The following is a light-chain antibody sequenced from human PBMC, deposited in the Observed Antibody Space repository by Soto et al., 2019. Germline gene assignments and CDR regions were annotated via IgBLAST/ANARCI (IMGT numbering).Light chain of an antibody. V-gene: IGKV1-6*01. CDR2: GAS. CDR3: LQNHNYPRT. Sequence: AIQMTQSPSSLSASVGDSVTITCRASQDISDDVGWYQQTPGKAPKLLISGASRLQSGVPSRFSGSGSGAAFTLTITSLRPEDAATYYCLQNHNYPRTFGQGTKVDIK. CDR1: QDISDD. J-gene: IGKJ1*01.